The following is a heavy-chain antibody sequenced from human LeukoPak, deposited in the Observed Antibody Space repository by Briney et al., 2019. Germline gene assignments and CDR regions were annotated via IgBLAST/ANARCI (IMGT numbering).Heavy chain of an antibody. D-gene: IGHD3-10*01. Sequence: GRSLRLSCAASGFTFSTFGMHWVRQAPGKGLEWGAVLWFDGSKSYYADSVRGRFTISRDNSKNTLYLQMNSLRGEDTAVYYCARGGYGSGSHYYYGMDVWGQGTTVTVSS. V-gene: IGHV3-33*01. CDR2: LWFDGSKS. CDR1: GFTFSTFG. CDR3: ARGGYGSGSHYYYGMDV. J-gene: IGHJ6*02.